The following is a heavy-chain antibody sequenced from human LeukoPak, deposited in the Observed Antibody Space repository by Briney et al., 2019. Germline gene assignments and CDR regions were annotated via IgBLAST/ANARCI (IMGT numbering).Heavy chain of an antibody. V-gene: IGHV3-74*01. CDR1: GFTFSRYW. CDR3: ARDWGNRFEY. D-gene: IGHD3-16*01. CDR2: INTDGSST. Sequence: GGSLRLSCAASGFTFSRYWMHWVRQAPGKGLVWVSRINTDGSSTSYADSVKGRFTISRYNAKNTLYLQMNSLRPEDTAVYYCARDWGNRFEYWGQGTLVTVSS. J-gene: IGHJ4*02.